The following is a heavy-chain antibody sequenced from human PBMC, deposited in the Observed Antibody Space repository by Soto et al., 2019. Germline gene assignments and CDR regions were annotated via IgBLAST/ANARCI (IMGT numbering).Heavy chain of an antibody. CDR1: GFIFSGSA. CDR3: VRPWLGFRALDH. V-gene: IGHV3-73*02. Sequence: EVHLVQSGGGLVQPGGSLKLSCAASGFIFSGSAMHWVRQASGKGLEWVGRIGRKAKNYATEYGASVEGKFTISRDDSKNPTFLPINSLKSEDTALFFCVRPWLGFRALDHWGQGTLVTVSS. J-gene: IGHJ4*02. CDR2: IGRKAKNYAT. D-gene: IGHD6-19*01.